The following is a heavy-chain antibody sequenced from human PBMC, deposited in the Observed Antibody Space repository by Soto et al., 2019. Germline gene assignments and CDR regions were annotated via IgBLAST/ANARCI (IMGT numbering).Heavy chain of an antibody. CDR1: GGSISSYH. V-gene: IGHV4-59*01. J-gene: IGHJ3*02. CDR3: ARRGRLNDAFDI. D-gene: IGHD6-25*01. Sequence: PSETLSLTCTVSGGSISSYHWSWIRQPPGKGLEWIGYIYYSGSTNYNPSLKSRVTISVDTSKNQFSLKLSSVTAADTAVYYCARRGRLNDAFDIWGQGXMVTVSS. CDR2: IYYSGST.